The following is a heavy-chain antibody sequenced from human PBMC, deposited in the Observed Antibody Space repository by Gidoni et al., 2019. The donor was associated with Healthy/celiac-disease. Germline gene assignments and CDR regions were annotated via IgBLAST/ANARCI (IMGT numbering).Heavy chain of an antibody. Sequence: EVQLVESGGGLVQPGGSLRLSCAASGFTFSSYEMNWVRQAPGKGLEWVSYISSSGSTIYYADAVKGRFTISRDNAKNSLYLQMNSLRAEDTAVYYCASPALWFGELFAPNDAFDIWGQGTMVTVSS. D-gene: IGHD3-10*01. CDR3: ASPALWFGELFAPNDAFDI. J-gene: IGHJ3*02. V-gene: IGHV3-48*03. CDR1: GFTFSSYE. CDR2: ISSSGSTI.